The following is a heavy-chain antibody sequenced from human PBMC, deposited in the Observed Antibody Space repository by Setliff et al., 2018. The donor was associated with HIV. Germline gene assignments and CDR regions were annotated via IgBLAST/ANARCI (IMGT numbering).Heavy chain of an antibody. V-gene: IGHV3-48*01. J-gene: IGHJ3*02. Sequence: GESLKISCAAAGFTFSGYRMNWVRQAPGKGLEWVSYISSSSSTIYYADSVKGRFTISRDNAKNPLFLQMNSLRAEDTAVYYCARDIGIRIMVAASDAFDIWGQGTMVTVSS. D-gene: IGHD2-8*01. CDR1: GFTFSGYR. CDR3: ARDIGIRIMVAASDAFDI. CDR2: ISSSSSTI.